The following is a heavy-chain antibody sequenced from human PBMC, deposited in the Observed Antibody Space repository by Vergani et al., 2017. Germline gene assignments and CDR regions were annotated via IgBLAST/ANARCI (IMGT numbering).Heavy chain of an antibody. CDR2: IYYSGST. CDR1: GGSISSYY. V-gene: IGHV4-59*01. Sequence: QVQLQESGPGLVKPSETLSLTCTVSGGSISSYYWSWIRQPPGKGLEWIGYIYYSGSTNYNPSLKSRVTISVDTSKNQFSLKLSSVTAADTAVDYCARADDYFNWFDPWGQGTLVTVSS. CDR3: ARADDYFNWFDP. D-gene: IGHD5-12*01. J-gene: IGHJ5*02.